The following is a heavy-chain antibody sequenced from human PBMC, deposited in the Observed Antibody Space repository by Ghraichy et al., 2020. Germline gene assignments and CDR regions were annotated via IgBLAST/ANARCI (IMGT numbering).Heavy chain of an antibody. Sequence: GESLNISCKGSGYSFTSYWIGWVRQMPGKGLEWMGIIYPGDSDTRYSPSFQGQVTISADKSISTAYLQWSSLKASDTAMYYCARLPSRDYDYYYYGMDVWGQGTTVTVSS. CDR1: GYSFTSYW. CDR3: ARLPSRDYDYYYYGMDV. D-gene: IGHD4-17*01. CDR2: IYPGDSDT. J-gene: IGHJ6*02. V-gene: IGHV5-51*01.